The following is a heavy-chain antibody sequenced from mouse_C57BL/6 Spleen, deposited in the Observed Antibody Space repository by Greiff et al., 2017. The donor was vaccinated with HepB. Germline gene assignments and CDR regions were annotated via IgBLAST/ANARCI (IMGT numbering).Heavy chain of an antibody. CDR2: IYPGDGDT. V-gene: IGHV1-80*01. D-gene: IGHD1-1*01. CDR3: ARLPLYYGSSYYAMDY. J-gene: IGHJ4*01. Sequence: VKLMESGAELVKPGASVKISCKASGYAFSSYWMNWVKQRPGKGLEWIGQIYPGDGDTNYNGKFKGKATLTADKSSSTAYMQLSSLTSEDSAVYFCARLPLYYGSSYYAMDYWGQGTSVTVSS. CDR1: GYAFSSYW.